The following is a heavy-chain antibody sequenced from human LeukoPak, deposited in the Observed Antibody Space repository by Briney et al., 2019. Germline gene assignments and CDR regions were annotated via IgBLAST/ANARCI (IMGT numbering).Heavy chain of an antibody. CDR1: GFTFSNAW. Sequence: GSLRLSCAASGFTFSNAWMSWVRQAPGKGLEWVGSISNRGSPYYNPSLKSRVTMSVDTPNNHFSLRLSSVTAADTAVYYCVRDGGFYYTASPNSWFDPWGQGTLVTVSS. CDR3: VRDGGFYYTASPNSWFDP. D-gene: IGHD2-15*01. J-gene: IGHJ5*02. CDR2: ISNRGSP. V-gene: IGHV4-38-2*02.